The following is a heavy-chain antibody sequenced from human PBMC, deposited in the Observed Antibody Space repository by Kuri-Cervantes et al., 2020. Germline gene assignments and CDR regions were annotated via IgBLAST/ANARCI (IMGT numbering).Heavy chain of an antibody. CDR2: ISSSGSVM. CDR3: ARGGRKHSSDWFGP. CDR1: GFTFSSYW. D-gene: IGHD6-19*01. Sequence: ETLSLTCAASGFTFSSYWMTWVRQAPGKGLEWVSHISSSGSVMYYSDSVKDRFTTSRDNARNSLNLQMNSLRAEDTAVYYCARGGRKHSSDWFGPWGQGTLVTVSS. J-gene: IGHJ5*02. V-gene: IGHV3-48*04.